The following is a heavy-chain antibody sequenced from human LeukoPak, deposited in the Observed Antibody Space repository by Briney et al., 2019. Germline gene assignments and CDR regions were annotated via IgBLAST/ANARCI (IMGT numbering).Heavy chain of an antibody. J-gene: IGHJ3*02. Sequence: PSETLSLTCTASGGSISSYYWSWVRQPPGKGLEWIGYIYYSGSTNYNPSLKSRVTISVDTSKNQFSLKLSSLTAAATAVYYCARSDLDYSNVLGGAFDMWGQGTMGTVS. CDR3: ARSDLDYSNVLGGAFDM. CDR1: GGSISSYY. CDR2: IYYSGST. V-gene: IGHV4-59*01. D-gene: IGHD4-11*01.